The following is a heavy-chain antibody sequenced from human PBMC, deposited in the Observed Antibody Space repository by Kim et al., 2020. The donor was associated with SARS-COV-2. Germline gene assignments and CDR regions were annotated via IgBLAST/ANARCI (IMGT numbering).Heavy chain of an antibody. V-gene: IGHV3-33*01. CDR3: ARSEIVGANIDY. D-gene: IGHD1-26*01. J-gene: IGHJ4*02. Sequence: GGSLRLSCAASGFTFSNYGMHWVRQAAGKGLEWVAIIWYDGSNKYYADSVKGRFTISRDNSKNTLYLQMNSLRAEDTAVYYCARSEIVGANIDYWGQGTL. CDR1: GFTFSNYG. CDR2: IWYDGSNK.